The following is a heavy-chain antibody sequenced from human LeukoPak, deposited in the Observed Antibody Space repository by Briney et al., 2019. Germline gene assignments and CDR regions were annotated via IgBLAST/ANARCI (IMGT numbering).Heavy chain of an antibody. D-gene: IGHD3-22*01. V-gene: IGHV3-21*01. CDR2: ISSSSSYI. J-gene: IGHJ4*02. CDR1: GFTFSSYN. CDR3: ARDPGHYDSSGYYYVGYFDY. Sequence: GGSLRLSCAASGFTFSSYNMNWVRQAPGKGLEWVSSISSSSSYIYYADSVKGRFTISRDNAKNSLYLQMNSLRAEDTAVYYCARDPGHYDSSGYYYVGYFDYWGQGTLVTVSS.